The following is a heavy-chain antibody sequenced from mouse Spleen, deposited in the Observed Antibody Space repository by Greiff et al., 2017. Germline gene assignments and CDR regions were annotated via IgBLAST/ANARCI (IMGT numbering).Heavy chain of an antibody. CDR1: GFSLTSYG. J-gene: IGHJ2*01. CDR3: ARGDGNYDY. CDR2: IWSDGST. D-gene: IGHD2-1*01. V-gene: IGHV2-4-1*01. Sequence: VQLQQSGPGLVQPSQSLSITCTVSGFSLTSYGVHWVRQSPGKGLEWLGVIWSDGSTDYNAAFISRLSISKDNSKSQVFFKMNSLQADDTAIYYCARGDGNYDYWGQGTTLTVSS.